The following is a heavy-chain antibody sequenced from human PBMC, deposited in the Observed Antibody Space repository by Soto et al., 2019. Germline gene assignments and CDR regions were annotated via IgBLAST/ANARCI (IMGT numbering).Heavy chain of an antibody. CDR1: GFTLSDYY. V-gene: IGHV3-11*01. Sequence: GXSLRLSCAASGFTLSDYYMSWIRQAPVNGLEWVSYISSSGSTIYYADSVKGRFTISRDNAKNSLYLQMNSLRAEDTAVYYCARAREDYYGSGSPYYFDYWGQGTLVTVSS. CDR2: ISSSGSTI. J-gene: IGHJ4*02. CDR3: ARAREDYYGSGSPYYFDY. D-gene: IGHD3-10*01.